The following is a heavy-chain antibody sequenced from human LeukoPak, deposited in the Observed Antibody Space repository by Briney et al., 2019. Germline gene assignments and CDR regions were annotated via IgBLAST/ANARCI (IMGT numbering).Heavy chain of an antibody. CDR2: ISGSGGST. V-gene: IGHV3-23*01. Sequence: GGSLRLSCAASGFTFSSYAMSWVRQAPGKGLEWVSAISGSGGSTYYADSVKGRFTISRDNSKNTLYLQMNSLRAEDTAVYYCAKAGGYSYGYLYYYGMDAWGQGTTVTVSS. J-gene: IGHJ6*02. CDR1: GFTFSSYA. CDR3: AKAGGYSYGYLYYYGMDA. D-gene: IGHD5-18*01.